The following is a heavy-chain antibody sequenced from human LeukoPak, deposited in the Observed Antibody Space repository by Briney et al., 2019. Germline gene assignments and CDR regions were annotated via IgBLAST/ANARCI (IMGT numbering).Heavy chain of an antibody. CDR3: ARDGEYYDSSGIDY. Sequence: SQTLSLTCTVSGGSISSGSYYWSWIRQPAGKGLEGIGRIYTSGSTNYNPSLKSRVTISVDTSKNQFSLKLSSVTAADTAVYYCARDGEYYDSSGIDYWGQGTLVTVSS. J-gene: IGHJ4*02. D-gene: IGHD3-22*01. CDR2: IYTSGST. V-gene: IGHV4-61*02. CDR1: GGSISSGSYY.